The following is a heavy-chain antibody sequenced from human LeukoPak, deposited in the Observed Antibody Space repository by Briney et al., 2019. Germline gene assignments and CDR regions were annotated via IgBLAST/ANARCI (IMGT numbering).Heavy chain of an antibody. D-gene: IGHD3-22*01. CDR2: IIPILGIA. J-gene: IGHJ4*02. CDR1: GGTFSSYA. Sequence: SVKVSCKASGGTFSSYAISWVRQAPGQGLEWMGRIIPILGIANYAQKFQGRVTITADKSTSTAYMELSSLRSEDTAVYYCARDSDYYDSGGYWYYWGQGTLVTVSS. V-gene: IGHV1-69*04. CDR3: ARDSDYYDSGGYWYY.